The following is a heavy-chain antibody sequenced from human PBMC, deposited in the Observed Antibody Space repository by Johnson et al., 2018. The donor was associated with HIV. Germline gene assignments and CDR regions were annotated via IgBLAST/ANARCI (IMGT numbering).Heavy chain of an antibody. V-gene: IGHV3-52*01. CDR3: SRELGEDDYYDSGGDAFDI. CDR2: IKCDGREK. Sequence: VQVVESGGGLVKPGGSLRRSCAASGFTFSSSWMHWVCQAPEKGLEWVADIKCDGREKYYVDSVKGRLTISRDNAKNSLYLQVNSLRAEGTAVYYCSRELGEDDYYDSGGDAFDIWGQGTMVTVSS. D-gene: IGHD3-22*01. J-gene: IGHJ3*02. CDR1: GFTFSSSW.